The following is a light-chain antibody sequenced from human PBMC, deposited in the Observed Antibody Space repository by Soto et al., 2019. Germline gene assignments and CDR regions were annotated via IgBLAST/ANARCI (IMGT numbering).Light chain of an antibody. CDR3: QKYSSVPV. Sequence: DIQMTQSPTSLSASVGDRVTITCRASQGIRNYVAWYQQIPGKAPKLLIYAASTFKSGVPSRFSGSGSGTDFTLTINGLQPEDVATYSCQKYSSVPVFGPGTKVEIK. J-gene: IGKJ3*01. CDR2: AAS. CDR1: QGIRNY. V-gene: IGKV1-27*01.